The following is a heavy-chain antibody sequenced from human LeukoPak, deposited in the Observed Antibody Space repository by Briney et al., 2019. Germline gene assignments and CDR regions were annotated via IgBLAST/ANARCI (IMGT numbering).Heavy chain of an antibody. J-gene: IGHJ4*02. CDR1: GFTFSSYA. CDR2: ISYDGSNK. CDR3: ARDWFHAIDY. Sequence: PGGSLRLSCAASGFTFSSYAMHWVRQAPGKGLEWVAVISYDGSNKYGDSVKGRFTISRDNSKNTLYLQMNSLRAEDTAVYYCARDWFHAIDYWGQGTLVTVSS. V-gene: IGHV3-30*04. D-gene: IGHD2/OR15-2a*01.